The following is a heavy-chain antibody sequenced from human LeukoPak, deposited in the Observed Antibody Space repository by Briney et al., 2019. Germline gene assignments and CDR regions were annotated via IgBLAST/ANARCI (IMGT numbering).Heavy chain of an antibody. CDR1: GFTFSSYD. J-gene: IGHJ2*01. Sequence: PGGSLRLSCAASGFTFSSYDMSWVRQAPGKGLEWVSASGGDGGSTYADSVKGRFTISRDNSKNTLYLQMNSLRAEDTATYYCARALRYWYCDLWGRGNLVTVSS. D-gene: IGHD4/OR15-4a*01. V-gene: IGHV3-23*01. CDR2: SGGDGGST. CDR3: ARALRYWYCDL.